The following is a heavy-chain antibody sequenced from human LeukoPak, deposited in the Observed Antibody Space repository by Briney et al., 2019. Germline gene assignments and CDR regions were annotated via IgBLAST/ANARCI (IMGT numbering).Heavy chain of an antibody. CDR1: GGSISSGDYF. J-gene: IGHJ1*01. CDR2: IHQSGST. Sequence: SETLSLTCTVSGGSISSGDYFWSWIRQPPGKGLEWIGYIHQSGSTYYNPSLRSRVTISVDRSKNQFSLKLSSVTAADTAVYYCVSHERHGWELQEYWGQGTLVTVSS. D-gene: IGHD1-26*01. CDR3: VSHERHGWELQEY. V-gene: IGHV4-30-2*01.